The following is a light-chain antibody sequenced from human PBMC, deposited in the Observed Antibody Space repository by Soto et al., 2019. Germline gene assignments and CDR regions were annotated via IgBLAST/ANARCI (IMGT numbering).Light chain of an antibody. V-gene: IGKV3-11*01. CDR1: QSVSSY. J-gene: IGKJ4*01. CDR2: DAS. Sequence: EIVFTQCPATLSLSPVXXSXXAXXASQSVSSYLAWYQQKPGQAPRLLIYDASNRATGIPARFSGSGSGTDFTLTISSLQSEDFAVYYCQQRSSWPLTFGGGTKVDIK. CDR3: QQRSSWPLT.